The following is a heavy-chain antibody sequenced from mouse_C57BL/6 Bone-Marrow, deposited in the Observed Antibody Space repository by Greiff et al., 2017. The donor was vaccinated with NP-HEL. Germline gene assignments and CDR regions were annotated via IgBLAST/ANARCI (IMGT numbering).Heavy chain of an antibody. Sequence: EVHLVESGGDLVKPGGSLKLSCAASGFTFSSYGMSWVRQTPDKRLEWVATISSGGSYTYYPDSVKGRFTISRDNAKNTLYLQMSSLKSEDTAMYYCARRLRPFDYWGQGTTLTVSS. CDR1: GFTFSSYG. CDR2: ISSGGSYT. J-gene: IGHJ2*01. CDR3: ARRLRPFDY. D-gene: IGHD1-2*01. V-gene: IGHV5-6*01.